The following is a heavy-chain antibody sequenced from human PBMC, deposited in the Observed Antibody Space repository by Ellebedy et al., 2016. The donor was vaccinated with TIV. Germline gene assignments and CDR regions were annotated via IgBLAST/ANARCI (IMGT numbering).Heavy chain of an antibody. V-gene: IGHV4-59*11. J-gene: IGHJ4*02. Sequence: SETLSLTCTISGDSFGNHYWSWIRQTPGKGLEWIGYIYYSGSTKYNPSLESRVTMSLDTSKMQFSLRLNSVTAADTAVYYCARDSDYGDYVPYYFDYWGQGTLVTVSS. CDR3: ARDSDYGDYVPYYFDY. CDR1: GDSFGNHY. D-gene: IGHD4-17*01. CDR2: IYYSGST.